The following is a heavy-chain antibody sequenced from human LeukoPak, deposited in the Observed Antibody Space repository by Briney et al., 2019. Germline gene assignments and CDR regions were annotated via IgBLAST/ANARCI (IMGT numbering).Heavy chain of an antibody. Sequence: PGGSLRLSCAASGFTFSSYWMSWVRQAPGKGLEWVAVISYDGSNKYYADSVKGRFTISRDNSKNTLYLQMNSLRAEDTAVYYCARELLTAGAFDYWGQGTLVTVSS. D-gene: IGHD5-18*01. CDR3: ARELLTAGAFDY. CDR2: ISYDGSNK. V-gene: IGHV3-30-3*01. CDR1: GFTFSSYW. J-gene: IGHJ4*02.